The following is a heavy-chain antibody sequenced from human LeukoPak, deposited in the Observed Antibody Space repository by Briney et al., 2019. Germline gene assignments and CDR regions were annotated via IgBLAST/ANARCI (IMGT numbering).Heavy chain of an antibody. Sequence: SETLSLTCTVSGGSISSSNYYWGWIRQPPGKGLEWIGSIYTSGSTNYNPSLKSRVTISGDTSKNQFSLRLSSVTAADTAVYYCARASYSYDINGWVPFDYWGQGTLVTVSS. CDR3: ARASYSYDINGWVPFDY. CDR1: GGSISSSNYY. D-gene: IGHD3-22*01. CDR2: IYTSGST. V-gene: IGHV4-39*07. J-gene: IGHJ4*02.